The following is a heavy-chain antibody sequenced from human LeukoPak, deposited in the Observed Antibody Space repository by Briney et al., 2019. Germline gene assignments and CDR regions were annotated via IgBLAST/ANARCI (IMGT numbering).Heavy chain of an antibody. CDR2: ISGSGGST. V-gene: IGHV3-23*01. J-gene: IGHJ2*01. D-gene: IGHD6-19*01. CDR1: GFTFSSYA. Sequence: GGSLRLSCAASGFTFSSYAMSWVRQAPGKGLEWVSAISGSGGSTYYADSVKGRFTISRDNSKNTLYLQMNSLRAEDTAVYYCAKDRTGAVAGQWYFDLWGRGTLVTVSS. CDR3: AKDRTGAVAGQWYFDL.